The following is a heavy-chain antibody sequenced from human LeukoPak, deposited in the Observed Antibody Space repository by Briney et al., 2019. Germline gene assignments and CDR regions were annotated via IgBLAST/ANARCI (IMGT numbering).Heavy chain of an antibody. J-gene: IGHJ4*02. CDR1: GDTFSSYA. V-gene: IGHV1-69*04. Sequence: ASVKVSCKASGDTFSSYAINWVRQAPGQGLEWMGRIIPIFGIANYAQKFQGRVTITADKSTSAAYMELSSLRSEDTAVYYCARELYYYDSSGSSDYWGQGTLVTVSS. CDR2: IIPIFGIA. D-gene: IGHD3-22*01. CDR3: ARELYYYDSSGSSDY.